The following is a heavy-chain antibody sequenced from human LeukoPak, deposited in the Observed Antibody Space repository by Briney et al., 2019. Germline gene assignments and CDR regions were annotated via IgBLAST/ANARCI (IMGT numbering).Heavy chain of an antibody. V-gene: IGHV3-48*04. Sequence: GGSLRLSCAASGFTFSSYSMNWVRQAPGKGLEWVSYISSSGSTIYYADSVKGRFTISRDNAKNSLYLQMNSLRAEDTAVYYCARGPVGATFPYYYGMDVWGQGTTVTVSS. CDR3: ARGPVGATFPYYYGMDV. J-gene: IGHJ6*02. D-gene: IGHD1-26*01. CDR1: GFTFSSYS. CDR2: ISSSGSTI.